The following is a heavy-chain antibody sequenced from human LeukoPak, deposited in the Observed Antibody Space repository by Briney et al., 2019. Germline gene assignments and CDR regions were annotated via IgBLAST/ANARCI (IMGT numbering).Heavy chain of an antibody. CDR3: ARDGGSSSSLVNWFDP. V-gene: IGHV4-59*11. CDR1: GGSISSHY. CDR2: IYYSGST. Sequence: PSETLSLTCTVSGGSISSHYWSWIRQPPGEGLEWIGYIYYSGSTNYNPSLKSRVTISVDTSKNQFSLKLSSVTAADTAVYYCARDGGSSSSLVNWFDPWGQGTLVTVSS. J-gene: IGHJ5*02. D-gene: IGHD6-6*01.